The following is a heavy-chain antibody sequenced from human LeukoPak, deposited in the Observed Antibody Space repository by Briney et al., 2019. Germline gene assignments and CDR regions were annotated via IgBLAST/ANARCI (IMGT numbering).Heavy chain of an antibody. CDR2: FDPEDGET. D-gene: IGHD5-24*01. J-gene: IGHJ4*02. Sequence: APVKVSCKVSGYTLTELSMHWVRQAPGKGLEWMGGFDPEDGETIYAQKFQGRVTMAEDTSTDTAYMGLSSVRSEDTAVYYCATDLKMTTSVPFDYWGQGTLVTVSS. V-gene: IGHV1-24*01. CDR3: ATDLKMTTSVPFDY. CDR1: GYTLTELS.